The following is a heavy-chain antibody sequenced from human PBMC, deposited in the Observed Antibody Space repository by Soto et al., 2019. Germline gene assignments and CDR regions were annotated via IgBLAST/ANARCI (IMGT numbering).Heavy chain of an antibody. J-gene: IGHJ6*03. Sequence: EVRLVESGGGAVRPGGSLRISCEASGFTFDDYGMTWVRQAPGKGLEWVSGVNWNGGTTGYADSVKGRFTISRDNAKNQLFLQMNSLRADDTAFYYCARGGATARSYFYMDVWANGTTVTV. CDR2: VNWNGGTT. CDR1: GFTFDDYG. D-gene: IGHD1-26*01. V-gene: IGHV3-20*04. CDR3: ARGGATARSYFYMDV.